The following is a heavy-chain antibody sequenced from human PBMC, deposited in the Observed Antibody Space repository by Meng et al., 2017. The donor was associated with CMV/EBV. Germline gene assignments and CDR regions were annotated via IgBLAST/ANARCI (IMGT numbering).Heavy chain of an antibody. CDR3: ARDLSVPTTVIGRWFDP. CDR1: GYTFTGYY. J-gene: IGHJ5*02. Sequence: ASVKVSCKASGYTFTGYYMHWVRQAPGQGLEWMGWINPNSGGTNYAQKSQGRVTMTRDTSISTAYMELSRLRSDDTAVYYCARDLSVPTTVIGRWFDPWGQGTLVTVSS. V-gene: IGHV1-2*02. CDR2: INPNSGGT. D-gene: IGHD4-11*01.